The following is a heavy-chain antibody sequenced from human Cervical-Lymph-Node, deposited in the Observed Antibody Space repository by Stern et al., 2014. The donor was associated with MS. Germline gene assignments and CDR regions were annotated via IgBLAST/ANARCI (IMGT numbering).Heavy chain of an antibody. CDR1: GYTFTDSA. V-gene: IGHV1-18*01. CDR3: AVLSVDADFDY. Sequence: QMQLVQSGAAVKKPGASVKVSCTASGYTFTDSAISWVRQAPGQGLEWMAWFSAYNGDTSFAQEVQGRVSLTTDTATSTAYMELRSLRSDDTAVYYCAVLSVDADFDYWGQGTLVTVSS. D-gene: IGHD5-18*01. J-gene: IGHJ4*02. CDR2: FSAYNGDT.